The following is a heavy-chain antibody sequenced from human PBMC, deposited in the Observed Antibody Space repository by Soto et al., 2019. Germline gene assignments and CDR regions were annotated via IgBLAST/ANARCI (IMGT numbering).Heavy chain of an antibody. D-gene: IGHD4-17*01. Sequence: SETLSLTCTVSGGSISSYYWSWIRQPPGKGLEWIGYIYYSGSTNYNPSLKSRVTISVDTSKNQFSLKLSSVTAADTAVYYCARNHDYGDYYFEYWGQGTRVTVSS. J-gene: IGHJ4*02. V-gene: IGHV4-59*01. CDR1: GGSISSYY. CDR3: ARNHDYGDYYFEY. CDR2: IYYSGST.